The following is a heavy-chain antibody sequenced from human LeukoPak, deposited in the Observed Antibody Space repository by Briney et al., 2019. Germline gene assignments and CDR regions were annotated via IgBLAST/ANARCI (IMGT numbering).Heavy chain of an antibody. Sequence: SETLSLTCAVYGGSFSGYYWSWIRRPPGKGLEWIGEINHSGSTNYNPSLKSRVTISVDTSKNQFSLKLSSVTAADTAVYYCARNGYLHSLDIWGQGTMVTVSS. CDR2: INHSGST. CDR1: GGSFSGYY. D-gene: IGHD5-24*01. J-gene: IGHJ3*02. CDR3: ARNGYLHSLDI. V-gene: IGHV4-34*01.